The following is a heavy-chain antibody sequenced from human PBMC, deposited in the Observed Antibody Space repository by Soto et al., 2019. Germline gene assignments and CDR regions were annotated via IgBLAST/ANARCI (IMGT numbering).Heavy chain of an antibody. CDR3: ARGPRYCSGYSCDYYMGV. CDR2: ISGSAATT. Sequence: EVQLLESGGGLVQPGGSLRLSCAASGFTFSSYAMSWVRQAPGKGLEWVSAISGSAATTFYADSVKVRFTVSRDNSKNTLYLQLNSLRAEDTAVYYCARGPRYCSGYSCDYYMGVWGKGTTVTVSS. CDR1: GFTFSSYA. V-gene: IGHV3-23*01. D-gene: IGHD2-15*01. J-gene: IGHJ6*03.